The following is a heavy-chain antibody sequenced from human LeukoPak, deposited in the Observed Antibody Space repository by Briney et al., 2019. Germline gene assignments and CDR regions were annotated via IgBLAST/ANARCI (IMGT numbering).Heavy chain of an antibody. CDR2: IRSKAYGGTT. CDR1: GFTFSSYA. D-gene: IGHD5-18*01. Sequence: GGSLRLSCAASGFTFSSYAMSWFRQAPGKGLEWVGFIRSKAYGGTTEYAASVKGRFTISRDDSKSIAYLQMNSLKTEDTALYYCTRDSRGFSYGAHSKRLDPWGQGTLVTVSS. J-gene: IGHJ5*02. CDR3: TRDSRGFSYGAHSKRLDP. V-gene: IGHV3-49*03.